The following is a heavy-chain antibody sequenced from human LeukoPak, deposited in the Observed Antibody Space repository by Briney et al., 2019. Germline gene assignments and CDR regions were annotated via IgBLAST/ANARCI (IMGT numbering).Heavy chain of an antibody. J-gene: IGHJ4*02. Sequence: SETLSLTCTVSGGSISGSSYYWGWIRQPPGKGLEWIGYIYYSGSTYYNPSLKSRVTISVDTSKNQFSLKLSSVTAADTAVYYCARVIAAAAYFDYWGQGTLVTVSS. D-gene: IGHD6-13*01. CDR3: ARVIAAAAYFDY. CDR1: GGSISGSSYY. CDR2: IYYSGST. V-gene: IGHV4-30-4*08.